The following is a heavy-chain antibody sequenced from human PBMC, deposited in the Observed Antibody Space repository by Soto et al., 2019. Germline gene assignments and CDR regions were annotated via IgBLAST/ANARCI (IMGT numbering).Heavy chain of an antibody. V-gene: IGHV3-33*03. CDR3: ARWGCSGSNCNLNQRSFEL. D-gene: IGHD2-15*01. Sequence: QVQLVESGGGVVQPGRSLRLSCAASGFIFNEYGMHWVRQAPGKGLEWAAVIWYDGSNKYYADSVKGRFTFSRDNSKNTMSLGMNSLRAEDTAVYYCARWGCSGSNCNLNQRSFELWGQGTLVTVSS. CDR2: IWYDGSNK. CDR1: GFIFNEYG. J-gene: IGHJ4*02.